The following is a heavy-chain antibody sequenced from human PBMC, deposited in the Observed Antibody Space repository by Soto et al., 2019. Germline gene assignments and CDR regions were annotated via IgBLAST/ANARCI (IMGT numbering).Heavy chain of an antibody. Sequence: QITLKESGPTLVRPTQTLTLTCTFSGFSLSTSGVGVGWIRQPPGKALEWLALIYWDDDKRYSPSLKSRLTITKDTSQNQVVLTMTNMDPVDTATYYCAHIGTVTTYPDYWGQGTLVTVSS. CDR3: AHIGTVTTYPDY. V-gene: IGHV2-5*02. J-gene: IGHJ4*02. CDR1: GFSLSTSGVG. D-gene: IGHD4-17*01. CDR2: IYWDDDK.